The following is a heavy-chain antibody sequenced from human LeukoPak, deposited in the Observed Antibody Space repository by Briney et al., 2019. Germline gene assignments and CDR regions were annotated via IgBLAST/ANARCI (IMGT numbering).Heavy chain of an antibody. V-gene: IGHV4-59*01. D-gene: IGHD1-1*01. Sequence: SETLSLTCTVSGGSISSYYWSWIRQPPGKGLEWIGYIYYSGSTNYNPSLKSRVTISVDTSKNQFSLKLSSVTAADTAVYYRARLSRAALEAFDIWGQGTMVTVSS. CDR3: ARLSRAALEAFDI. J-gene: IGHJ3*02. CDR2: IYYSGST. CDR1: GGSISSYY.